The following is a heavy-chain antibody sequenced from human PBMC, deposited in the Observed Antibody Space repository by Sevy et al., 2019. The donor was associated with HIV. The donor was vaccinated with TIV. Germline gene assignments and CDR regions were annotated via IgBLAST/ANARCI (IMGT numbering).Heavy chain of an antibody. J-gene: IGHJ4*02. D-gene: IGHD3-9*01. CDR3: ARGCDYDILTGCKLDY. Sequence: SETLSLTCAVYGGSFSGYYWSWIRQPPGKGLEWIGEINHSGSTNYNPSLKSRVTISVDTSKNQFSLKLSSVTAADTAVYYCARGCDYDILTGCKLDYWGQGTLVTVSS. CDR2: INHSGST. V-gene: IGHV4-34*01. CDR1: GGSFSGYY.